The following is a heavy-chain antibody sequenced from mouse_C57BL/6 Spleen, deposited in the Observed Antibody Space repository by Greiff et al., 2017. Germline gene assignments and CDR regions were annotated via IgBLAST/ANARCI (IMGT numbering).Heavy chain of an antibody. CDR2: IYPGSGST. CDR3: AQGGDYDDYYAMDY. Sequence: QVQLQQPGAELVKPGASVKMSCKASGYTFTGYWITWVKQRPGQGLEWIGDIYPGSGSTNYNEKFKSKATLTVDTSSSTAYMQLSSLTSEDSAVYSCAQGGDYDDYYAMDYWGQGTSVTVSS. V-gene: IGHV1-55*01. J-gene: IGHJ4*01. D-gene: IGHD2-4*01. CDR1: GYTFTGYW.